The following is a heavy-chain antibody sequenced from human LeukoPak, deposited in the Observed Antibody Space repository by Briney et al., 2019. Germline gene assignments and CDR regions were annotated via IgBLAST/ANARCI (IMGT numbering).Heavy chain of an antibody. Sequence: SETLSLTCTVSGGSISSGTYYWSWIRQPAGKGLEWIGRIYTSGSANYNPSLKSRVTISVDTSKNQFSLKLSSVTAADTAVYYCARGEARYDILTGYDYWGQGTLVTVSS. D-gene: IGHD3-9*01. CDR1: GGSISSGTYY. CDR3: ARGEARYDILTGYDY. CDR2: IYTSGSA. J-gene: IGHJ4*02. V-gene: IGHV4-61*02.